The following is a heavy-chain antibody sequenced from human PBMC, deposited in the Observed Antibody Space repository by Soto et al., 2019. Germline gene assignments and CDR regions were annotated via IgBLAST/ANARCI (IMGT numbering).Heavy chain of an antibody. D-gene: IGHD3-22*01. CDR3: VKGGTSVSSAGFDY. CDR1: GFTFSSYS. Sequence: QPGGSLRLSCSASGFTFSSYSMHWVRQAPGKGLEFVSVIRNNGISTYYADSVKGRFTISRDNSNNTLSLQMRSLRREDTAVYYCVKGGTSVSSAGFDYWGLGTLVTVSS. J-gene: IGHJ4*02. CDR2: IRNNGIST. V-gene: IGHV3-64D*06.